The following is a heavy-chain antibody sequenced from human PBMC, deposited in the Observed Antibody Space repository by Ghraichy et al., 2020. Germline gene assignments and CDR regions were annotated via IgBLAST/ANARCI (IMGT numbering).Heavy chain of an antibody. Sequence: GGSLRLSCAASGFTFSSHAMSWVRQAPGKGLEWVSSISGSGYSTYYADSVKGRFTISRDNSKSTLYLQVSSLRAEDTAVYYCAKDKEEYPSFDYWGQGTLVTVSS. CDR3: AKDKEEYPSFDY. CDR1: GFTFSSHA. V-gene: IGHV3-23*01. D-gene: IGHD2-2*02. CDR2: ISGSGYST. J-gene: IGHJ4*01.